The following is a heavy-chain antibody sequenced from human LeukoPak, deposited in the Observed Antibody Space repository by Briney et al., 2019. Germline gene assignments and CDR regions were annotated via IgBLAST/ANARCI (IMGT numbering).Heavy chain of an antibody. Sequence: GGSLRLSCVASRFTFSSYWMHWVRQAPGKGLVWVSHISPDGSSTRYADSVKGRFTISRDNAKNTLYLQMNSLRAEDTAVYFCASAWSYWGQGTLVTVSS. CDR2: ISPDGSST. J-gene: IGHJ4*02. CDR1: RFTFSSYW. D-gene: IGHD1-1*01. V-gene: IGHV3-74*01. CDR3: ASAWSY.